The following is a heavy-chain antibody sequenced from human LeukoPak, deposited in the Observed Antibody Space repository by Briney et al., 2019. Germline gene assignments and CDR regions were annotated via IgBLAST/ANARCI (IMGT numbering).Heavy chain of an antibody. CDR3: ARGGSDYYGSGSYYNLYYYYYGMDV. Sequence: SETLSLTCAVYGGSFSGYYWSWIRQPPGKGLEWIGEINHSGSTNYNPSLKSRVTISVDTSKNQFSLKLSSVTAADTAVYYCARGGSDYYGSGSYYNLYYYYYGMDVWGQGTTVTASS. V-gene: IGHV4-34*01. D-gene: IGHD3-10*01. CDR1: GGSFSGYY. CDR2: INHSGST. J-gene: IGHJ6*02.